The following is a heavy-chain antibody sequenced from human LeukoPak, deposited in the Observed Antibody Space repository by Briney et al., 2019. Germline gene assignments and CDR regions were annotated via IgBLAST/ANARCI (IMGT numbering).Heavy chain of an antibody. Sequence: SETLSLTCAVYGGSFSGYYWSWIRQPPGKGLEWIGEINHSGSTNYNPSLKSRVTMSVDTSKNQFSLKLSSVTAADTAVYYCARDCSSTSCYNAFDIWGQGTMVTVSS. D-gene: IGHD2-2*01. CDR2: INHSGST. CDR1: GGSFSGYY. V-gene: IGHV4-34*01. J-gene: IGHJ3*02. CDR3: ARDCSSTSCYNAFDI.